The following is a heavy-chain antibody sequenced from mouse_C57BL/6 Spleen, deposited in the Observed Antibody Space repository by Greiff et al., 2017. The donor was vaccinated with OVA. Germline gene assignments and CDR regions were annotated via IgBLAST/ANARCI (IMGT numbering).Heavy chain of an antibody. Sequence: DVQLQESGPELVKPGASVKIPCKASGYTFTDYNMDWVKQSHGKSLEWIGDINPNNGGTIYNQKFKGKATLTVEKSSSTAYMELRSLTSEDTAVYYCARKGDYGNYDAQGYAMDDWGQGTSVTVSS. CDR3: ARKGDYGNYDAQGYAMDD. V-gene: IGHV1-18*01. J-gene: IGHJ4*01. CDR2: INPNNGGT. CDR1: GYTFTDYN. D-gene: IGHD2-1*01.